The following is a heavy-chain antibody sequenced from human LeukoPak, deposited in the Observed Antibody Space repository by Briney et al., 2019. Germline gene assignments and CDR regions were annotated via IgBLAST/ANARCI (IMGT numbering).Heavy chain of an antibody. CDR3: ARDLDCGGDCYSQNNWFDP. V-gene: IGHV1-69*04. CDR2: IIPILGIA. D-gene: IGHD2-21*02. J-gene: IGHJ5*02. Sequence: ASVKVSCKASGGTFSSYAISWVRQAPGQGLEWMGRIIPILGIANYAQEFQGRVTITADKSTSTAYMELSSLRSEDTAVYYCARDLDCGGDCYSQNNWFDPWGQGTLVTVSS. CDR1: GGTFSSYA.